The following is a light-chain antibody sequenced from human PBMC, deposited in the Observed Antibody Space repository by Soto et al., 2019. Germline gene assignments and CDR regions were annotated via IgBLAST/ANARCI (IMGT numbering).Light chain of an antibody. V-gene: IGKV3-20*01. CDR1: QIVNNRY. Sequence: EFVVTQSPGTLSLSPGGRATLSGRTSQIVNNRYLAWYQQKPGQAPRLLMYDAASRPGGIPDRFSGSGFGTEFTLTISRLEPEDFAVYYCQQYGDSQYTFGQATKVDIK. CDR2: DAA. J-gene: IGKJ2*01. CDR3: QQYGDSQYT.